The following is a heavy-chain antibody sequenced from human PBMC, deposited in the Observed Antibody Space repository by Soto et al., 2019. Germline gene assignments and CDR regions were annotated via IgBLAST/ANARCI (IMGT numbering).Heavy chain of an antibody. V-gene: IGHV3-23*01. CDR1: GFTFSSYA. CDR2: ISGSGGST. CDR3: ARDQAAGGTISRYFQD. J-gene: IGHJ1*01. D-gene: IGHD6-13*01. Sequence: EVQLLESGGGLVQPGGSLRLSCAASGFTFSSYAMSWVRQAPGKGLEWVSAISGSGGSTYYADSVKGRFTISRDNSKNTLYLQVNSLRAEDTAVYYCARDQAAGGTISRYFQDWGQGTLVTVSS.